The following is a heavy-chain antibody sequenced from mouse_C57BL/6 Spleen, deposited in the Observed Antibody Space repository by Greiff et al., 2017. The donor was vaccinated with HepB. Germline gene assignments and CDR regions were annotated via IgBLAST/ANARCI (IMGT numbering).Heavy chain of an antibody. D-gene: IGHD1-1*01. CDR3: ARITTVVATRAYYFDY. CDR2: INSDGGST. Sequence: EVQLQESGGGLVQPGESLKLSCESNEYEFPSHDMSWVRKTPEKRLELVAAINSDGGSTYYPDTMERRFIISRDNTKKTLYLQMSSLRSEDTALYYCARITTVVATRAYYFDYWGQGTTLTVSS. V-gene: IGHV5-2*01. J-gene: IGHJ2*01. CDR1: EYEFPSHD.